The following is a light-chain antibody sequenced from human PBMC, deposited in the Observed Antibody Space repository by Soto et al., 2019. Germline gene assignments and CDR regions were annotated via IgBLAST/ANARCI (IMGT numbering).Light chain of an antibody. CDR1: QTISSW. Sequence: TQSPSTLSGSVGDRVTITCRASQTISSWLAWYQQKPGQPPRLLIYGASSRATGIPDRFSGSGSGTDFTLTISRLEPEDFAVYYCQQFGASLTWTFGQGTKVDI. J-gene: IGKJ1*01. V-gene: IGKV3-20*01. CDR3: QQFGASLTWT. CDR2: GAS.